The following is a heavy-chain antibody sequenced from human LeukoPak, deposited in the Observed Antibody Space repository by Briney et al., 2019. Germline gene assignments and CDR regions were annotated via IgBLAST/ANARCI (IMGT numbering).Heavy chain of an antibody. Sequence: PGGSLRLSCAASGFTFSGYWMAWVRQAPGKGLEWVASIKHDGSEQYYVDSVKGRFTISRDNAKNSLYLQMNSLGAEDSAVYYCARAYQSRDAMWGQGTTVTVSS. CDR1: GFTFSGYW. D-gene: IGHD5-24*01. V-gene: IGHV3-7*05. CDR3: ARAYQSRDAM. CDR2: IKHDGSEQ. J-gene: IGHJ3*01.